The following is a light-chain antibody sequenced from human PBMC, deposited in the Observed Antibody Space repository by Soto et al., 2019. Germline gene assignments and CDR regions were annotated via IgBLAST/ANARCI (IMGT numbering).Light chain of an antibody. CDR3: HQYNSYSPWT. V-gene: IGKV1-5*01. Sequence: DIQMTQSPSTLSASVGDRVTITCRASQSISSWLAWYQQKPGKAPKILIYDASSLESGVPSRFSGSGSGTEFTLTISSLQPDDFATYYCHQYNSYSPWTFGQGTKVDIK. J-gene: IGKJ1*01. CDR1: QSISSW. CDR2: DAS.